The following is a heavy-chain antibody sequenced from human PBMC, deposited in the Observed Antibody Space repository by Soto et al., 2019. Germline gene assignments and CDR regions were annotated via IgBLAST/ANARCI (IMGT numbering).Heavy chain of an antibody. CDR2: ISGSGGST. CDR1: GFTFSSYA. J-gene: IGHJ6*02. V-gene: IGHV3-23*01. CDR3: AKHLRELEWLLRPVYYYYGMDV. D-gene: IGHD3-3*01. Sequence: EVQLLESGGGLVQPGGSLRLSCAASGFTFSSYAMSWVRQAPGKGLEWVSAISGSGGSTYYADSVKGRFTISRDNSKNTLYLQMNSLRAEDTAVYYCAKHLRELEWLLRPVYYYYGMDVWGQGTTVTVSS.